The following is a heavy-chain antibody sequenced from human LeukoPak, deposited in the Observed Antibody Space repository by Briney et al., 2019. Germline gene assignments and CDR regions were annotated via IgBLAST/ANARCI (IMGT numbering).Heavy chain of an antibody. V-gene: IGHV3-15*01. J-gene: IGHJ4*02. D-gene: IGHD1-1*01. CDR3: TTGNVVHVPDY. CDR1: GFTFSNAC. Sequence: GGSLRLSCAVSGFTFSNACMSWVRQAPGKGMEWLVRIKSKPDGGTTAYTAPVKGRFTISRDDSKTTHYLQMSSLKTDDTAVYYCTTGNVVHVPDYWGQGTLVIVSS. CDR2: IKSKPDGGTT.